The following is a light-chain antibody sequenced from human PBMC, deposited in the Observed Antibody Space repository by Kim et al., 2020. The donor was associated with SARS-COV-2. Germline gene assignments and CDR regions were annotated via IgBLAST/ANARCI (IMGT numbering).Light chain of an antibody. CDR2: AAS. Sequence: WSPGTAATPSCRARQGGSNSLAWYQQKPGQAPMRLIDAASNRATGTPGLCSGRESGTDFTLTISRLEPEDLAVYYCQQRNNWPLTFGGGTKVEIK. CDR1: QGGSNS. CDR3: QQRNNWPLT. J-gene: IGKJ4*01. V-gene: IGKV3-11*01.